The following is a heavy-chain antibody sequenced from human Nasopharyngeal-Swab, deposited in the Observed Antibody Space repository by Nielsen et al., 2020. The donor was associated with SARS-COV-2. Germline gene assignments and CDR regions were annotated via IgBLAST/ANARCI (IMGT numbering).Heavy chain of an antibody. Sequence: SVKVSCKASGGTFSSYAISWVRQAPGQGLEWMGGIIPIFGTADYAQKFQGRVTITADESTSTAYMELSSLRSEDTAVYYCARDLWRRAARDYYYYGMDVWGQGTAVTVSS. D-gene: IGHD3-3*01. CDR1: GGTFSSYA. CDR2: IIPIFGTA. V-gene: IGHV1-69*13. J-gene: IGHJ6*02. CDR3: ARDLWRRAARDYYYYGMDV.